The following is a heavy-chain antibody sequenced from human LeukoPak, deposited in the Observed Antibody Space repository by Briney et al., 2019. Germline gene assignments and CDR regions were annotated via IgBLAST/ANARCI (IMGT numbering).Heavy chain of an antibody. D-gene: IGHD4-4*01. CDR1: GYTFTGYY. V-gene: IGHV1-2*02. CDR2: INPNSGGT. CDR3: ARAVRLKNWFDP. Sequence: ASVKVSCKASGYTFTGYYMHWVRQAPGQGLEWMGWINPNSGGTNYAQKFQGRVTMTRDTSISTVYMELSSLRSEDTAVYYCARAVRLKNWFDPWGQGTLVTVSS. J-gene: IGHJ5*02.